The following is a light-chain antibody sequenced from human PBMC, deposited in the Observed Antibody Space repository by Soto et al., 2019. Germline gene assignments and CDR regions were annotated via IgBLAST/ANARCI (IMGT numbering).Light chain of an antibody. J-gene: IGKJ5*01. Sequence: EIVLTQSPGTLSLSPGERATLSCRASQSVSTNLAWYQQKPGQAPRLLIYDASNRATGIPARFSGSGSGTDFTLTISSLEPEDFAVYYCQQRSNGITFGQGTRLEIK. V-gene: IGKV3-11*01. CDR1: QSVSTN. CDR3: QQRSNGIT. CDR2: DAS.